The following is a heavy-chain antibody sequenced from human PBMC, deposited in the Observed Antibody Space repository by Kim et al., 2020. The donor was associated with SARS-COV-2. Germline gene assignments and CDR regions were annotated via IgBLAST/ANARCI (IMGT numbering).Heavy chain of an antibody. V-gene: IGHV3-23*01. Sequence: SGCGVTTYYATSVKGRFTISSDNSNTSLYLQRNRLRAEDTAVYYCAKRLDYWGQGTLVTVSS. J-gene: IGHJ4*02. CDR2: SGCGVTT. CDR3: AKRLDY.